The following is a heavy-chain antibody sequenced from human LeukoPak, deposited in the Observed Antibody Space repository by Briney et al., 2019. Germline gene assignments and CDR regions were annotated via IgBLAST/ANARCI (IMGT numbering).Heavy chain of an antibody. CDR2: IYHSGTT. V-gene: IGHV4-38-2*02. D-gene: IGHD3-10*01. CDR1: GYSISSGYY. Sequence: SETLSLICTVSGYSISSGYYWGWIRQPPGKGLGWIGSIYHSGTTYYNPSLKSRVTISVDTSKNQFSLKLSSVTAADTAVYYCARVPMVRGVIIGVDYWGQGTLVTVSS. CDR3: ARVPMVRGVIIGVDY. J-gene: IGHJ4*02.